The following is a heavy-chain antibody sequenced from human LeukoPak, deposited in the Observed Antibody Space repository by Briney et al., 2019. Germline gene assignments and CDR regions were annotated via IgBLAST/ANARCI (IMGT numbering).Heavy chain of an antibody. CDR3: ARADYGDYPVYYGMDV. Sequence: PSETLCLTCAVYGGSFSDYYWSWIRQPPGKGLEWIGEINHSGTTNYNPSLKSRVTISVDTSKNQFSLKLTSVTAADTAVYYCARADYGDYPVYYGMDVWGQGTTVTVSS. CDR1: GGSFSDYY. D-gene: IGHD4-17*01. CDR2: INHSGTT. J-gene: IGHJ6*02. V-gene: IGHV4-34*01.